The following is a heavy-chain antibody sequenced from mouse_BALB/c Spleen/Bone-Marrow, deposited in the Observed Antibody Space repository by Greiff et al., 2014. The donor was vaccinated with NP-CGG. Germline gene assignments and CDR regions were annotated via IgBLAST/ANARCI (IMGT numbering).Heavy chain of an antibody. J-gene: IGHJ3*01. CDR3: VTGTAWFTY. CDR2: INVNNGGT. D-gene: IGHD4-1*01. Sequence: EVQLQQSGPELVKPGASVKITCKASGYTFTDYIMDWVRLSHGKSLEWIGDINVNNGGTIYNQKFKGKATLTVDKSSSTAYMELRSLTSEDTAVYYCVTGTAWFTYWGRGTLVTVST. V-gene: IGHV1-18*01. CDR1: GYTFTDYI.